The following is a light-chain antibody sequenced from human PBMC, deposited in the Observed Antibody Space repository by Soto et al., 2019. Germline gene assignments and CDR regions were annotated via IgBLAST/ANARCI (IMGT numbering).Light chain of an antibody. Sequence: QSSLTQPPSMSGAPGPRGTISCTGGSSNIGAGYDVHWYQQLPGTAPKLLIYGNSNRPSGVPDRFSGSKSGTSASLAITGLQAEDEADYYCQSYDSSLSGYYVFGTGTKVTVL. CDR1: SSNIGAGYD. CDR3: QSYDSSLSGYYV. V-gene: IGLV1-40*01. J-gene: IGLJ1*01. CDR2: GNS.